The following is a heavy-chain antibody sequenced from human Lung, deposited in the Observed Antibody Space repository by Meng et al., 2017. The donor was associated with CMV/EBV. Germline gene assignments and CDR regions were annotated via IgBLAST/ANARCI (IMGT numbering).Heavy chain of an antibody. V-gene: IGHV3-33*06. CDR3: AKEIGQRTEAGHDGISGFDY. J-gene: IGHJ4*02. CDR2: ICYHGRTT. CDR1: YG. Sequence: YGVDGVRQAPDQGLEWVAFICYHGRTTVYADAVRRRFTITRDNSEKMLYLQINSLRAEDTAVYYCAKEIGQRTEAGHDGISGFDYWGQGILVTVSS. D-gene: IGHD3-22*01.